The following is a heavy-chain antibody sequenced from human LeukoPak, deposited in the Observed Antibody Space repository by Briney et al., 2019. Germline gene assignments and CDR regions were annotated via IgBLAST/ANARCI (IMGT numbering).Heavy chain of an antibody. CDR3: ARAGSYYDFWSGRGAFDI. Sequence: PSETLSLTCTVSGYSISSGYYWGWIRQPPGKGLEWIGSIFRSGSTYYNPSLKSRITISVDTSKNQFSLKLSSVTAADTAVYYCARAGSYYDFWSGRGAFDIWGQGTMVTVSS. CDR2: IFRSGST. CDR1: GYSISSGYY. J-gene: IGHJ3*02. V-gene: IGHV4-38-2*02. D-gene: IGHD3-3*01.